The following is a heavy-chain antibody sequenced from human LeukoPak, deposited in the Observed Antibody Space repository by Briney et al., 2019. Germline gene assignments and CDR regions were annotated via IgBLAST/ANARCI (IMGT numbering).Heavy chain of an antibody. Sequence: GGSLRLSCVLSGFTFDSYAMHWVRQAPGKGPEWVAGLWYDGSNENYADSVKGRFTISRDNSKNTLYLQMNSLRPEDTAVYYCAKDGPRRDGYNDHWGQGTLVTVSS. V-gene: IGHV3-30*02. CDR2: LWYDGSNE. J-gene: IGHJ4*02. D-gene: IGHD5-24*01. CDR1: GFTFDSYA. CDR3: AKDGPRRDGYNDH.